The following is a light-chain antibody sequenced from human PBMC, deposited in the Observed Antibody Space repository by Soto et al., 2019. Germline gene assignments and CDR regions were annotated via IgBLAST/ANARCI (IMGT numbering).Light chain of an antibody. J-gene: IGKJ1*01. CDR3: QQYGSLSWT. CDR2: GAS. Sequence: EIVLAQAPGTLSFSPGGRATLPRRASQNVDSNSLAWYQQKPGQAPRIIIFGASGRATGIPDRFSGSGSGTDCTLTISRLEPEDFAVYYCQQYGSLSWTFGQGTKVDI. CDR1: QNVDSNS. V-gene: IGKV3-20*01.